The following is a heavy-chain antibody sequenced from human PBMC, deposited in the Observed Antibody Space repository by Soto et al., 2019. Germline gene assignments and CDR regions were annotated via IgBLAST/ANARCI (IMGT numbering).Heavy chain of an antibody. CDR2: INPSGGST. J-gene: IGHJ5*02. V-gene: IGHV1-46*01. CDR1: GYTFTSYY. D-gene: IGHD6-13*01. Sequence: GXSVKVSFKASGYTFTSYYIPWVRQAPGQGLEWMGIINPSGGSTSYAQNFQGRVTMTRDTSTSTVYMELSSLRSEDTAVYYCARDAAVQSRGPNWFDPWGQGTLVTVSS. CDR3: ARDAAVQSRGPNWFDP.